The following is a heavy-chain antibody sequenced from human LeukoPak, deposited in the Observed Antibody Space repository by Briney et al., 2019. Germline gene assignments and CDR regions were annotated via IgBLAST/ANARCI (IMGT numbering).Heavy chain of an antibody. CDR2: INTITGNP. CDR1: GYTFTSYA. D-gene: IGHD3-22*01. Sequence: ASVKVSCKASGYTFTSYAMNWVRQAPGQGLEWMGWINTITGNPTYAQGFTGRFVFSLDTSVSTAYLQISSLRAEDTAVYYCARWRYYYDSSGYYYDDAFDIWGQGTMVTVSS. V-gene: IGHV7-4-1*02. J-gene: IGHJ3*02. CDR3: ARWRYYYDSSGYYYDDAFDI.